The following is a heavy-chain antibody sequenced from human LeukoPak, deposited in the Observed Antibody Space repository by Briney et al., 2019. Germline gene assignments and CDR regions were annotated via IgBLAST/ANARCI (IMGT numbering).Heavy chain of an antibody. CDR2: IYWNDDK. D-gene: IGHD4-23*01. CDR3: AHRRPNSFEDWFDP. CDR1: GFSLSTSGMG. Sequence: SGPTLVKPTQTLTLTCTFSGFSLSTSGMGVGWIRQPPGKALEWLALIYWNDDKRYSPSLKSRLTITKDTSKNQVVLTMTNMDPVDTATYYCAHRRPNSFEDWFDPWGQGTLVTVSS. J-gene: IGHJ5*02. V-gene: IGHV2-5*01.